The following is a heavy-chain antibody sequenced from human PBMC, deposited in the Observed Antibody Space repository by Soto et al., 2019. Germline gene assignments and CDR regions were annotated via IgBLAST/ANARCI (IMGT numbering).Heavy chain of an antibody. CDR2: VKSKFDGETI. Sequence: EVQLVESGGGLVEPGGSLRLSCAASGFTFNGAWMNWVRQGPGKGLEWVGRVKSKFDGETIDYAAPVKGRFTISRDDSRNMVYLQMNSLSTEDTAMYYCSADLPDWGAYAFDYWGQGALVTVSS. V-gene: IGHV3-15*07. CDR1: GFTFNGAW. J-gene: IGHJ4*02. D-gene: IGHD3-16*01. CDR3: SADLPDWGAYAFDY.